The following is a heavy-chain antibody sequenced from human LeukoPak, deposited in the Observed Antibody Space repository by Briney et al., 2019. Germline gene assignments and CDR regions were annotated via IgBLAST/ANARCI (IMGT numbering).Heavy chain of an antibody. CDR2: ISSSSSYI. CDR1: GFTFSSYS. V-gene: IGHV3-21*04. J-gene: IGHJ4*02. Sequence: GGSLRLSCAASGFTFSSYSMNWVRQAPGKGLEWVSSISSSSSYIYYADSVKGRFTISRDNAKNSLYLQMNSLRAEDTAVYYCAKEKLGSSSPDYWGQGTLVTVSS. D-gene: IGHD6-13*01. CDR3: AKEKLGSSSPDY.